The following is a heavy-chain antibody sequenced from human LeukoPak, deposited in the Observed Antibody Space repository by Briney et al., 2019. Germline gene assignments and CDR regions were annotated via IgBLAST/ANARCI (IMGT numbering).Heavy chain of an antibody. D-gene: IGHD3-3*01. V-gene: IGHV3-23*01. CDR2: ISGPGGNT. Sequence: GGSLRLSCAASGVTFSNYAMSWVRQAPGKGLEWVSAISGPGGNTYHADSVKGRFPISRDIAKNTLYLQMNSLRAEDTAVYYCAKVPSTYDFWSGFSDCYFDYWGQGTLVTVSS. CDR3: AKVPSTYDFWSGFSDCYFDY. J-gene: IGHJ4*02. CDR1: GVTFSNYA.